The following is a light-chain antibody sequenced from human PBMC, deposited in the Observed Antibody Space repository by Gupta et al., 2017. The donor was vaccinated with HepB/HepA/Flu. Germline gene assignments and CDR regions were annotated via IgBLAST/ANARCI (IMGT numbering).Light chain of an antibody. J-gene: IGLJ2*01. Sequence: QSVLTQPPSVSGAPGQRVTISCTGSSSNIGAGYDVHWYQQLPGTAPKLLIYGNSNRPSGVPDRFSGSKSGTSASLAINGLQAEDEADYYCPSYDSSLSGPVFGGGTKLTVL. CDR2: GNS. V-gene: IGLV1-40*01. CDR3: PSYDSSLSGPV. CDR1: SSNIGAGYD.